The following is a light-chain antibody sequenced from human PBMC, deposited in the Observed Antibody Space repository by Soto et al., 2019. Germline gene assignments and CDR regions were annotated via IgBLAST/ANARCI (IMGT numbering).Light chain of an antibody. Sequence: QSVLTQPASVSGSPGQSITISCTGTSRDVGGDNYVSWYQQYPGQAPKLLIYGVTNRPSGVSNRFSGSKTGNTASLTISGLQAEEEAYPSCLSPRRGDSHVFGTGTQVTVL. CDR3: LSPRRGDSHV. CDR2: GVT. V-gene: IGLV2-14*01. CDR1: SRDVGGDNY. J-gene: IGLJ1*01.